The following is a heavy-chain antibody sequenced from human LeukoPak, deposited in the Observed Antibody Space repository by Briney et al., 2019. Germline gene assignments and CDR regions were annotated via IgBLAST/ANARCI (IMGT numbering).Heavy chain of an antibody. Sequence: ASVKVSFKASGYTFSGTGWYLYWLRQAPGQGLECMVWIYSYTCATHYAHKFQGRVAMTRDTSISTAYMELSRLRPEDTAVYYCARDGPAQMVDFDYWGQGTLVTVSS. J-gene: IGHJ4*02. CDR3: ARDGPAQMVDFDY. D-gene: IGHD3-10*01. CDR2: IYSYTCAT. V-gene: IGHV1-2*02. CDR1: GYTFSGTGWY.